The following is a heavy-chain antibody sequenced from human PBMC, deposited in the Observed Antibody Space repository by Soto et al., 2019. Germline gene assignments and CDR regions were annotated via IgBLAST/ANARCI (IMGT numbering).Heavy chain of an antibody. Sequence: GGSLRLSCAASGFTFSSYGMFWVRQAPGKGLEWVAFISYDGSDKCSDSVKGRFTISRDNSKSTVYLQMNSLRAEDTAVYYCAKGSYSGRYSDFDYRGQGTLVTVSS. CDR1: GFTFSSYG. CDR3: AKGSYSGRYSDFDY. J-gene: IGHJ4*02. CDR2: ISYDGSDK. V-gene: IGHV3-30*18. D-gene: IGHD1-26*01.